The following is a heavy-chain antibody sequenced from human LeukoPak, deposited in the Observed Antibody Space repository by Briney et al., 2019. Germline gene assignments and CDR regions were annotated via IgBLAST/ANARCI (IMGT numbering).Heavy chain of an antibody. CDR1: GFTFSSYS. V-gene: IGHV3-48*01. J-gene: IGHJ4*02. CDR3: ARGFLDDY. Sequence: GGSLRLSCAASGFTFSSYSMNWVRQAPGKGLEWVSYISSSRSTIYYADSVKGRFTISRDNAKNSLYLQMNSLRAEDTAVYYCARGFLDDYWGQGTLVTVSS. D-gene: IGHD3-3*01. CDR2: ISSSRSTI.